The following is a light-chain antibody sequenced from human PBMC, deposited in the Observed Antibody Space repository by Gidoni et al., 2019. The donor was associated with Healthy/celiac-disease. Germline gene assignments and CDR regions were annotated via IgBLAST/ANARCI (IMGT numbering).Light chain of an antibody. CDR1: QSISSY. CDR2: AAS. CDR3: QQSYSNLRT. Sequence: IQMTQSPSSLSASVGDRVTITCRASQSISSYLNWYQQKPGKAPKLLIYAASSLQSGVPSRFSGSGSGTDFTLTISSLQPEDFATYYCQQSYSNLRTFGQGTKVEIK. V-gene: IGKV1-39*01. J-gene: IGKJ1*01.